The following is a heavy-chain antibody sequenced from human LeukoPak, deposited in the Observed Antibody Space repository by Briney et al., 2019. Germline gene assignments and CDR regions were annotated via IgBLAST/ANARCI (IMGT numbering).Heavy chain of an antibody. Sequence: ASVKVSCKASGYTFTGYYMHWVRQAPGQGLEWMGWINPNSGGTNYAQKFQGRVTMTRDTSISTAYMELSRLRSDDTAVYYCARHRGDGFPDAFNIWGQGTMVTVSS. CDR1: GYTFTGYY. CDR3: ARHRGDGFPDAFNI. V-gene: IGHV1-2*02. D-gene: IGHD5-24*01. CDR2: INPNSGGT. J-gene: IGHJ3*02.